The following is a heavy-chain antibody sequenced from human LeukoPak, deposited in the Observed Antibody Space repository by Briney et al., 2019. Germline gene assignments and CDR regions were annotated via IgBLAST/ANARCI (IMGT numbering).Heavy chain of an antibody. CDR2: INPNSGGT. CDR3: ARGLITIFGVVTRGPDY. CDR1: GYTFTGYY. J-gene: IGHJ4*02. V-gene: IGHV1-2*06. D-gene: IGHD3-3*01. Sequence: ASVKVSCKASGYTFTGYYMHWVRQAPGQGLEWMGRINPNSGGTNYAQKLQGRVTVTTDTSTSTAYMELRSLRSDDTAVYYCARGLITIFGVVTRGPDYWGQGTLVTVSS.